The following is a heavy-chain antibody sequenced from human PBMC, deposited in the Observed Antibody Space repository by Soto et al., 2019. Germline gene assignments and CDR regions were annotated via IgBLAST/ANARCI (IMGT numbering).Heavy chain of an antibody. Sequence: QVQQVQSGAEVKKPGSSVKVSCKASGGTFSSYAISWVRQAPGQGLEWMGGIIPIFGTANYAQKFQGRVTITADESTSTAYMELSSLRSEDTAVYYCARDQGYYDSSGYYSYYYYGMDVWGQGTTVTVSS. D-gene: IGHD3-22*01. CDR3: ARDQGYYDSSGYYSYYYYGMDV. J-gene: IGHJ6*02. V-gene: IGHV1-69*01. CDR1: GGTFSSYA. CDR2: IIPIFGTA.